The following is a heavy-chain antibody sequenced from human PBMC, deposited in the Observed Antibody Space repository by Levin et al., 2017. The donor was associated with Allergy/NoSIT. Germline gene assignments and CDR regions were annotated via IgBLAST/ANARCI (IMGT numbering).Heavy chain of an antibody. Sequence: GGSLRLSCAASGFTFSSYEMNWVRRAPGKGLEWVSYISSTGSTIYSADSVKGRFTISRDNAKNSLYLHMNSLRAEDTAVYYCARQLGIFWSGYNYFDYWGQGTLVTVSS. CDR3: ARQLGIFWSGYNYFDY. V-gene: IGHV3-48*03. J-gene: IGHJ4*02. CDR2: ISSTGSTI. CDR1: GFTFSSYE. D-gene: IGHD3-3*01.